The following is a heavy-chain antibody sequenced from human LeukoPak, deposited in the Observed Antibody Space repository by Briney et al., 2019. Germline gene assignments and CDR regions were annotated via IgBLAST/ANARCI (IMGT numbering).Heavy chain of an antibody. Sequence: ASVKVSCKASGYTFTSYYMHWVRQAPGQGLEWMGIINPSGGSASYAQKFQGRVTMTRDTSTSTVYMELSSLRSDDTAVYYCARDLASSGYYWDWGQGTLVTVSS. CDR2: INPSGGSA. V-gene: IGHV1-46*01. CDR1: GYTFTSYY. D-gene: IGHD3-22*01. J-gene: IGHJ4*02. CDR3: ARDLASSGYYWD.